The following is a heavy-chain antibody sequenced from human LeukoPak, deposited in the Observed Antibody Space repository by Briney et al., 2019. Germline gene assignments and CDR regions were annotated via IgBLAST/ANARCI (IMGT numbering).Heavy chain of an antibody. V-gene: IGHV1-69*13. CDR2: IIPIFGTA. Sequence: ASVKVSCKASGGTFSIYAISWVRQAPGQGLEWMGGIIPIFGTANYAQKFQGRVTITADESTSTAYMELSSLRSEDTAVYYCARAYVDCSGGSCYWDYYYYGMDVWGQGTTVTVSS. D-gene: IGHD2-15*01. CDR1: GGTFSIYA. CDR3: ARAYVDCSGGSCYWDYYYYGMDV. J-gene: IGHJ6*02.